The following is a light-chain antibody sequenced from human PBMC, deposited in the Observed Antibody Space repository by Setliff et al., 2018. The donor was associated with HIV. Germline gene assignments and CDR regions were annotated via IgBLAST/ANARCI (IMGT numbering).Light chain of an antibody. Sequence: LAQPASVSGSPGQSITISCTGTSSDIGGYKSVSWYQQHPGKAPKLMIYDVSNRPSGVSNRFSGSKSGNTASLTISGLQAEDEADYYCCSLTSTSSYVFGTGTKVTVL. CDR2: DVS. CDR1: SSDIGGYKS. V-gene: IGLV2-14*03. J-gene: IGLJ1*01. CDR3: CSLTSTSSYV.